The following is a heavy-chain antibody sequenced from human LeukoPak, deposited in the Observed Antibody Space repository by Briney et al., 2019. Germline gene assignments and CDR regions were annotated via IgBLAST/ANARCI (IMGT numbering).Heavy chain of an antibody. CDR1: GFTFSSYW. D-gene: IGHD3-22*01. V-gene: IGHV3-74*01. Sequence: GGXXXLSCAASGFTFSSYWMHWVRQAPGKGMGWVSRINSDGSSTNYADSVKGRVTISRENAKKTLYMQMNSLRAEDTAVYYCARYQDSSGYYYDDAFDIWGQGTMVTVSS. CDR2: INSDGSST. CDR3: ARYQDSSGYYYDDAFDI. J-gene: IGHJ3*02.